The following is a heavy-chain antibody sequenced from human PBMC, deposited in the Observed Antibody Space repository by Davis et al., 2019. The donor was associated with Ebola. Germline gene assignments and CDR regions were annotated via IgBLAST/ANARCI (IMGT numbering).Heavy chain of an antibody. CDR3: ARGTPEYSGWSFALDP. D-gene: IGHD6-19*01. CDR2: IFSNDEK. V-gene: IGHV2-26*01. CDR1: GFSLSHARMG. J-gene: IGHJ5*02. Sequence: SGPTLVKPTETLTLTCTVSGFSLSHARMGVSWIRQPPGKALEWLAHIFSNDEKFYSTSLKSRLTISKDTSKSQVVLTMTNMDPVDTATYYCARGTPEYSGWSFALDPWGQGTLVTVSS.